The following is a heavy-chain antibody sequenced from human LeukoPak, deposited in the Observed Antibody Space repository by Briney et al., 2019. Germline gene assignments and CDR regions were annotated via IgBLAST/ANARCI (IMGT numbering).Heavy chain of an antibody. V-gene: IGHV1-2*04. D-gene: IGHD6-13*01. J-gene: IGHJ4*02. CDR1: GYTFTGYY. CDR2: INPNSGGT. CDR3: ARDLRPSLNGSSWYGLDY. Sequence: ASVKVSCKASGYTFTGYYMHWVRQAPGQGLEWMGWINPNSGGTNYAQKFQGWVTMTRDTSISTAYMELSRLRSDDTAVYYCARDLRPSLNGSSWYGLDYWGQGTLVTVSS.